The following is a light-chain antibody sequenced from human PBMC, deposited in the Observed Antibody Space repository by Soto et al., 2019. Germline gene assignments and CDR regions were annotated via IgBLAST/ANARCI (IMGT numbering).Light chain of an antibody. CDR1: QGISNY. Sequence: DIQMTQSPSSLSASVGDRVTITCRASQGISNYLAWYQQKPGKVPKLLIYAASTLQSGVPSRFSGSGSGTDFTLTTSSLQPEDVATYYCQKDNSAPRYTFGEGTKLEIK. V-gene: IGKV1-27*01. J-gene: IGKJ2*01. CDR3: QKDNSAPRYT. CDR2: AAS.